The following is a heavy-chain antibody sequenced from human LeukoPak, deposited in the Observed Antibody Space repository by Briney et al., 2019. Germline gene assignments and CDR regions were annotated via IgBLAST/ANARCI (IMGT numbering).Heavy chain of an antibody. CDR1: GYTFTSYY. Sequence: ASVKVSCKASGYTFTSYYMHWVRQAPGQGLEWMGIINPSGGSTSYAQKFQGRVTMTRDTSTSTVYMELSSLRSEDTAVYYCARDQIASSVWYAEYFQHWGQGTLVTVSS. CDR3: ARDQIASSVWYAEYFQH. CDR2: INPSGGST. J-gene: IGHJ1*01. V-gene: IGHV1-46*01. D-gene: IGHD6-19*01.